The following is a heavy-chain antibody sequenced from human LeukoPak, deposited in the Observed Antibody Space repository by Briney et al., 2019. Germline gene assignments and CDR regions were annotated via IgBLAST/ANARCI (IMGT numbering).Heavy chain of an antibody. V-gene: IGHV4-34*01. CDR1: GGSFSGYY. CDR2: INHSGST. Sequence: SETLSLTCAVYGGSFSGYYWSWIRQPPGKGLEWIGEINHSGSTNYNPSLKSRVTMSVDTSKTQFSLKLSSVTAADTAVYYCARSYSSSFNWFDPWGQGTLVTVSS. CDR3: ARSYSSSFNWFDP. D-gene: IGHD6-13*01. J-gene: IGHJ5*02.